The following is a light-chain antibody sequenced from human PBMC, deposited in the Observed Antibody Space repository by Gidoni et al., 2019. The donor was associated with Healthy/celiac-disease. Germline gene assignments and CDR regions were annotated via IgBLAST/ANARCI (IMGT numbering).Light chain of an antibody. CDR1: QSVSSY. CDR2: DAS. V-gene: IGKV3-11*01. J-gene: IGKJ2*01. CDR3: QQRSNWPPT. Sequence: EIVLTQSPATLSLSPGERATLSCRASQSVSSYLAWYQKKPGQAPRLLIYDASNRATGIPARFSGSGSGTDFTLTISSLEPEDFAVYYCQQRSNWPPTFGQXTKLEIK.